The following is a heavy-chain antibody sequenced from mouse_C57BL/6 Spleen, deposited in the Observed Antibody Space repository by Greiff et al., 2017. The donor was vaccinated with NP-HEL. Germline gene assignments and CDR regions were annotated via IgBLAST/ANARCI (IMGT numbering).Heavy chain of an antibody. D-gene: IGHD1-1*01. CDR3: ARPITTVVATRYFDV. CDR2: INPSNGGT. J-gene: IGHJ1*03. CDR1: GYTFTSYW. Sequence: VQLQQPGTELVKPGASVKLSCKASGYTFTSYWMHWVKQRPGQGLEWIGNINPSNGGTNYNEKFKSKATLTVDKSSSTAYMQLSSLTSEDSAVYYCARPITTVVATRYFDVWGTGTTVTVSS. V-gene: IGHV1-53*01.